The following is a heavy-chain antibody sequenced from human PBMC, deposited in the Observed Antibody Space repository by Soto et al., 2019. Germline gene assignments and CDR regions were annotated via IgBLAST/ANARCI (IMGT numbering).Heavy chain of an antibody. CDR3: ARVCGGDCHYGMDV. V-gene: IGHV4-31*03. CDR2: IYYSGST. CDR1: GGSISSGGYY. Sequence: SETLSLTCTVSGGSISSGGYYWSWIRQHPGKGLEWIGYIYYSGSTYYNPSLKSRVTISVDTSKNQFSLKLSSVTAADTAVYYCARVCGGDCHYGMDVWGQGTTVTSP. D-gene: IGHD2-21*02. J-gene: IGHJ6*02.